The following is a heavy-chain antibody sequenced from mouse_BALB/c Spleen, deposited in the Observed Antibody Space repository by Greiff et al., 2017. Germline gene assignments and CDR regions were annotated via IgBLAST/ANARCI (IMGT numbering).Heavy chain of an antibody. Sequence: QVQLQQSGPELVKPGASVKISCKASGYAFSSSWMNWVKQRPGQGLEWIGRIYPGDGDTNYNGKFKGKATLTADKSSSTAYMQLSSLTSVDSAVYFCAYYYRYERYAMDYWGQGTSVTVSS. CDR1: GYAFSSSW. J-gene: IGHJ4*01. V-gene: IGHV1-82*01. D-gene: IGHD2-14*01. CDR3: AYYYRYERYAMDY. CDR2: IYPGDGDT.